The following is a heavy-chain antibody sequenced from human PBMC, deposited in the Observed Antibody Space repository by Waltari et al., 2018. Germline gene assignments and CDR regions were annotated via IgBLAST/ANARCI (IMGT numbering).Heavy chain of an antibody. V-gene: IGHV3-9*01. J-gene: IGHJ6*02. CDR2: ISWNSGSI. D-gene: IGHD6-13*01. Sequence: EVQLVESGGGLVQPGRSLRLSCAASGFTFDDYAMHWVRQAPGKGLEWVSGISWNSGSIGYADTVKCRLTISRDNAKNSLYLQMNSRRAEDTALYYCAKDQRIAAAGSNRYYGMDVWGQGTTVTVSS. CDR3: AKDQRIAAAGSNRYYGMDV. CDR1: GFTFDDYA.